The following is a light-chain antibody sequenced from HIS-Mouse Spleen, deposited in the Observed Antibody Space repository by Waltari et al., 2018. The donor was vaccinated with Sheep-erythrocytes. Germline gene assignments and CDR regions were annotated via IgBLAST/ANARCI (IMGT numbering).Light chain of an antibody. Sequence: QSVLTQPPSASGTPGQRVTISCSGSRSNIRSNTVNWYQQLPGTAPKPLIYSNNQRPSGVPDRFSGSKSGTSASLAISGLQSEDEADYYCAAWDDSLNGPVFGGGTKLTVL. J-gene: IGLJ3*02. CDR3: AAWDDSLNGPV. CDR2: SNN. CDR1: RSNIRSNT. V-gene: IGLV1-44*01.